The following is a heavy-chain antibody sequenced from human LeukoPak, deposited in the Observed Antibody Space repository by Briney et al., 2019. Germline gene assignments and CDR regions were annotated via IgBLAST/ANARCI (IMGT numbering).Heavy chain of an antibody. V-gene: IGHV1-46*01. CDR2: INPSGNSR. Sequence: ASVNVSCKASGYTFSSYYMHWVRQAPGQGLEWMGVINPSGNSRTYAQKFQGRVTVTRDTSTSTVYMEVSSLRSEDTAVYYCARDWSSYSRADYFDYWGQGTLVTVSS. J-gene: IGHJ4*02. CDR3: ARDWSSYSRADYFDY. D-gene: IGHD1-26*01. CDR1: GYTFSSYY.